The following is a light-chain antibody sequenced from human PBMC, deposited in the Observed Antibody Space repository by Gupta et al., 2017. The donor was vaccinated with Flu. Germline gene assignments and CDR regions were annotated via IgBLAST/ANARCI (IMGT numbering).Light chain of an antibody. Sequence: HSALTQPPSASGSTGQTVTLSCPGTNSDVGGSNYVSWYQQHPGKAPKLLISEVTKRPSGVPDRFSGSKSGNTASLTVSGLQAEDEADYYCSSTAAGASYVFGTGTKVTVL. CDR2: EVT. V-gene: IGLV2-8*01. J-gene: IGLJ1*01. CDR1: NSDVGGSNY. CDR3: SSTAAGASYV.